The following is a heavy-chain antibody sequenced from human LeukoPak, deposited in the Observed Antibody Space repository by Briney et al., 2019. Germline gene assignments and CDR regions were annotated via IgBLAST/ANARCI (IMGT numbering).Heavy chain of an antibody. CDR3: AKDSLFAAAACTTEGFDY. D-gene: IGHD6-13*01. CDR2: ISWNSGSI. Sequence: GRSLRLSCAASGFTFDDYAMHWVRQAPGKGLEWVSGISWNSGSIGYADSVKGRFTISRDNAKNSLYLQMNSLRAEDTALYYCAKDSLFAAAACTTEGFDYWGQGTLVTVSS. V-gene: IGHV3-9*01. CDR1: GFTFDDYA. J-gene: IGHJ4*02.